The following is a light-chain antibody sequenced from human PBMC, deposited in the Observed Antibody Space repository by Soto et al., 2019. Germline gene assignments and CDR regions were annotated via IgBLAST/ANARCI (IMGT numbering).Light chain of an antibody. J-gene: IGLJ1*01. CDR2: EGS. V-gene: IGLV2-23*01. Sequence: QSALAQPASVSGSPGQSITISCTGTSSDVGSYNLVSWYQQHPGKAPKLMIYEGSKRPSGISSRFSGSKSGNTASLTISGLQAEDEADFYCCSYASSGTYVFGTGTKVTVL. CDR3: CSYASSGTYV. CDR1: SSDVGSYNL.